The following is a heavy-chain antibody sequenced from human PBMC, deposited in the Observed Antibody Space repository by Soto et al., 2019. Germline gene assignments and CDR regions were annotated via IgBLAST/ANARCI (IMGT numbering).Heavy chain of an antibody. CDR1: GYTFTSYY. CDR2: INPNSGGT. V-gene: IGHV1-2*04. CDR3: ARELKPAYYDFWSGYYTGMGYYGMDV. D-gene: IGHD3-3*01. J-gene: IGHJ6*02. Sequence: GASVKVSCKASGYTFTSYYMHWVRQAPGQGLEWMGWINPNSGGTNYAQKFQGWVTMTRDTSISTAYMELSRLRSDDTAVYYCARELKPAYYDFWSGYYTGMGYYGMDVWGQGTTVTVSS.